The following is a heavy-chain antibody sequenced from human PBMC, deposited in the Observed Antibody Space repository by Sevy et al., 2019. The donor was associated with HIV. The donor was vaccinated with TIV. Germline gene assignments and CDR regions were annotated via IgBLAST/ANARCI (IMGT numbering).Heavy chain of an antibody. Sequence: ASVKVSCKVSGSTLTELSMHWVRQSPGKGLEWMGSFDPKHGERIYAQRFQGSISMTEDTSTDTAYMELSSLRSEDTAVYYGATTGRYFSGSTLDWAEGLFDPWGQGTLVTVSS. CDR3: ATTGRYFSGSTLDWAEGLFDP. D-gene: IGHD2-15*01. J-gene: IGHJ5*02. CDR2: FDPKHGER. V-gene: IGHV1-24*01. CDR1: GSTLTELS.